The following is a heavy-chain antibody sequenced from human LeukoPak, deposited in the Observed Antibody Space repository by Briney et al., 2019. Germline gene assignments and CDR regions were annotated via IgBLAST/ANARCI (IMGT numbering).Heavy chain of an antibody. CDR2: IKQDGSEK. D-gene: IGHD1-26*01. CDR1: GFAFSRYW. V-gene: IGHV3-7*05. CDR3: ARDRGRNWSDS. Sequence: GGSLRLSCAASGFAFSRYWMSWVRQAPGKGLEWVANIKQDGSEKYYVDSVKGRLTISRDNAKTSLYLQMNSLRAEDTAVYYCARDRGRNWSDSWGQGTQVTVSS. J-gene: IGHJ5*01.